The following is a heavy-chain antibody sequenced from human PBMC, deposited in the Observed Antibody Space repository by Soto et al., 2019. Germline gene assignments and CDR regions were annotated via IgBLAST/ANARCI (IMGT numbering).Heavy chain of an antibody. J-gene: IGHJ4*02. CDR1: GFTFSSYI. CDR2: ISSSSSYI. D-gene: IGHD2-2*01. Sequence: GGSLRLSCAASGFTFSSYIMNWVRQAPGKGLEWVSSISSSSSYIYYADSVKGRFTISRDNAKNSLYLQMNSLRAEDTAVYYCARDRDCSSTSCPYIFDYWGQGTLVTVSS. CDR3: ARDRDCSSTSCPYIFDY. V-gene: IGHV3-21*01.